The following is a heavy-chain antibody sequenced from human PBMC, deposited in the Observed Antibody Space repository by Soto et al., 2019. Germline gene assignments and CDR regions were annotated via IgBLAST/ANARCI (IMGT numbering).Heavy chain of an antibody. J-gene: IGHJ4*02. Sequence: GGSLRLSCAASGFTFSYTWMSWFRQAPGKGLEWVGRIKSKTDGGTTDNAAPVKGRFTISRDDSKNTLYLQMNSLKTEDTAMYYCTTGPQWFGHLKGDYWGQGTLVTVSS. CDR2: IKSKTDGGTT. CDR1: GFTFSYTW. V-gene: IGHV3-15*01. CDR3: TTGPQWFGHLKGDY. D-gene: IGHD3-10*01.